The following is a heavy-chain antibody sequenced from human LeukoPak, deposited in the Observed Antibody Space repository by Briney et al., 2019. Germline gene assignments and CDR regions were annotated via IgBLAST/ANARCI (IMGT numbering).Heavy chain of an antibody. Sequence: SETLSLTCTVSGGSISSYYWSWIRQPAGKGLEWIGRIYTSGSTNYNPSLKTRVTMSVDTSKNQFSLKLSSVAAADTAVYYCARDGIIAARPGGDYYYGMDVWGQGTTVTVSS. V-gene: IGHV4-4*07. CDR3: ARDGIIAARPGGDYYYGMDV. J-gene: IGHJ6*02. D-gene: IGHD6-6*01. CDR1: GGSISSYY. CDR2: IYTSGST.